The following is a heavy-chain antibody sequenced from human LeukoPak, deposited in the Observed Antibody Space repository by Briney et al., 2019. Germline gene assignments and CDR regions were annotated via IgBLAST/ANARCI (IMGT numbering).Heavy chain of an antibody. V-gene: IGHV1-18*01. CDR2: ISSYNGDT. Sequence: GASVKVSCKASGYTFTKYGISWVRQAPGQGLEWMGWISSYNGDTNYAQKFQGRVTITADESTSTAYMELSSLRSEDTAVYYCARVEAVEGEWQHNPWDYWGQGTLVTVSS. D-gene: IGHD6-13*01. CDR1: GYTFTKYG. J-gene: IGHJ4*02. CDR3: ARVEAVEGEWQHNPWDY.